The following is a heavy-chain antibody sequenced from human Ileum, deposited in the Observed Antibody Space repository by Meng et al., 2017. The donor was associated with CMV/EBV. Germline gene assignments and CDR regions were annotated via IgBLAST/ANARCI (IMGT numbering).Heavy chain of an antibody. CDR2: IKQDGSTT. D-gene: IGHD6-13*01. V-gene: IGHV3-7*01. CDR1: GFTFSSYW. CDR3: ATSDAAAGNS. Sequence: ESLKISCAVSGFTFSSYWMSWVRQAPGKGLEWVANIKQDGSTTYYVGSVKGRFTISRDNAKNSLYLQMNSLTVEDTAVYYCATSDAAAGNSWGQGTLVTVSS. J-gene: IGHJ4*02.